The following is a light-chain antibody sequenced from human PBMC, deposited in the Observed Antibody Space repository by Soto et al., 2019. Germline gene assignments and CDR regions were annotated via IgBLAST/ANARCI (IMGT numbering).Light chain of an antibody. V-gene: IGLV2-14*01. CDR2: DVS. Sequence: QSVLTQPASVSGSPGQSITISCTGTSSDVGGYNYVSWYQQEPGKAPKLMIYDVSNRPSGVSNRFSGSKSGNTASLTISGLQAEDEADYYCSSYTSSSTPLFGGGTQLTVL. CDR3: SSYTSSSTPL. J-gene: IGLJ2*01. CDR1: SSDVGGYNY.